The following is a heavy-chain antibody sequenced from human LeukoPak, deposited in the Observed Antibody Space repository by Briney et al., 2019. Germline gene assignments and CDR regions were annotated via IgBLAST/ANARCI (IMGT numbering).Heavy chain of an antibody. J-gene: IGHJ5*02. CDR3: ARGGASAAARRFDP. D-gene: IGHD6-13*01. V-gene: IGHV1-8*01. Sequence: GASVKVSCKASGYTFTSYDINWVRQVTGQGLEWMGWMNPNSGNTGYAQQFQGRVTLTFSTATSTAFMELGNLRSEDTAVYFCARGGASAAARRFDPWGRGTLVTVPS. CDR2: MNPNSGNT. CDR1: GYTFTSYD.